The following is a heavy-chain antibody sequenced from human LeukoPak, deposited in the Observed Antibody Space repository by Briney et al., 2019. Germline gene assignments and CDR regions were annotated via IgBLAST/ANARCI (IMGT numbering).Heavy chain of an antibody. CDR2: IYHSGST. V-gene: IGHV4-38-2*02. D-gene: IGHD6-13*01. Sequence: SETLSLTCTVSGYSISSGYYWGWIRQPPGKGLEWIGSIYHSGSTYYNPSLKSRVTISVDTSKNQFSLKLSSVTAADTAVYYCARVGDGDSSSWYVWGQGTLATVSS. CDR3: ARVGDGDSSSWYV. CDR1: GYSISSGYY. J-gene: IGHJ4*02.